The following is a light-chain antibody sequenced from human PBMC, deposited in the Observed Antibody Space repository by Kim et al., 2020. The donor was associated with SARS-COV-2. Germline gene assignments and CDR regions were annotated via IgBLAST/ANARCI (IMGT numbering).Light chain of an antibody. J-gene: IGLJ3*02. CDR2: LNSDGSH. Sequence: QPVLTQSPSASASLGASVKLTCTLSSGHSSYAIAWHQQQPEKGPRYLMKLNSDGSHSKGDWIPDRFSGSSSGAERYLTISSLQSEDEADYYCQTWGTGIHWVFGGGTQLTVL. V-gene: IGLV4-69*01. CDR1: SGHSSYA. CDR3: QTWGTGIHWV.